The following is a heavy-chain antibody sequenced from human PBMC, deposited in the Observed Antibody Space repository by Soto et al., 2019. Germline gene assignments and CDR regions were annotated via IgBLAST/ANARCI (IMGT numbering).Heavy chain of an antibody. CDR3: AKDLLPNYYDSSGYYYVPFDY. Sequence: GGSLRLSCAASGFTFSSYAMSWVRQAPGKGLEWVSAISGSGGSTYYADSVKGRFTISRDNSKNTLYLQMNSLRAEDTAVYYCAKDLLPNYYDSSGYYYVPFDYWGQGTLVTVSS. D-gene: IGHD3-22*01. CDR2: ISGSGGST. V-gene: IGHV3-23*01. J-gene: IGHJ4*02. CDR1: GFTFSSYA.